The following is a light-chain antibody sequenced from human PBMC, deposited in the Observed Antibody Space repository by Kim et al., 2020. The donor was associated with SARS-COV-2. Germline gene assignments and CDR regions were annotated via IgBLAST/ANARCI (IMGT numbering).Light chain of an antibody. CDR1: ISDVGGYNY. J-gene: IGLJ2*01. Sequence: QSITISCTGTISDVGGYNYVSWYQQHPGKAPKLMIYDVSNRPSGVSNRFSGSKSGNTASLTISGLQAEDEADYYCSSYTSSSTLVVFGGGTQLTVL. V-gene: IGLV2-14*03. CDR3: SSYTSSSTLVV. CDR2: DVS.